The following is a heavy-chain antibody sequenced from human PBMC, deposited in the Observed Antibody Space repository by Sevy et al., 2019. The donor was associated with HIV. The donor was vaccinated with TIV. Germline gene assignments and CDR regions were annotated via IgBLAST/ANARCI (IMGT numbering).Heavy chain of an antibody. CDR3: ARARYYDASGYYYYYYGMDV. CDR2: FYSDGRT. J-gene: IGHJ6*02. D-gene: IGHD3-22*01. V-gene: IGHV3-66*01. CDR1: GLSVSDNY. Sequence: GGSLRLSCAGSGLSVSDNYMNWVRQAPGKGLELVSVFYSDGRTYYADSVKGRFTISRDNSKNTLYLHMSNLRPEDTAVYYCARARYYDASGYYYYYYGMDVWGQGTTVTVSS.